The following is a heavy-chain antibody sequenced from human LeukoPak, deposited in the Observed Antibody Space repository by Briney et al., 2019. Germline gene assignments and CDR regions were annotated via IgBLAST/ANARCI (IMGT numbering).Heavy chain of an antibody. CDR3: ARHCQPPLWFGEAGFDY. J-gene: IGHJ4*02. Sequence: SETLSLTCTVSDYSISSGYYWGWIRQPPGKGLEWTGSIFQSGHTYYSPSLKSRVTISVDTSKNQFSLKLSSVTAADTAVYYCARHCQPPLWFGEAGFDYWGQGTLVTVSS. V-gene: IGHV4-38-2*02. CDR2: IFQSGHT. CDR1: DYSISSGYY. D-gene: IGHD3-10*01.